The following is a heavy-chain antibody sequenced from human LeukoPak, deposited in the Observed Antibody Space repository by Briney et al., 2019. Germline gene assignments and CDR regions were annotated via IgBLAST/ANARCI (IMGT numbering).Heavy chain of an antibody. Sequence: SETLSLTCTVSGGSISSYYWSWIRQPPGKGLEWIGYIYYSGSTNYNPSLTSRVTISVDTSKNQFSLKLSSVTAADTAVYYCARRRGYSLDYWGQGTLVTVCS. V-gene: IGHV4-59*01. CDR2: IYYSGST. CDR3: ARRRGYSLDY. J-gene: IGHJ4*02. D-gene: IGHD5-18*01. CDR1: GGSISSYY.